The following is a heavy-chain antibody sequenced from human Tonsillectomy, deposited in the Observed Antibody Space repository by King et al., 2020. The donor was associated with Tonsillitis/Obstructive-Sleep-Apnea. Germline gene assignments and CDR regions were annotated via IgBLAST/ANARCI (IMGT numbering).Heavy chain of an antibody. CDR2: ISSSGGST. CDR1: GFTFSSYA. J-gene: IGHJ4*02. Sequence: VQLVESGGGLVQPGGSLRLSCAASGFTFSSYAMNWVRQAPGKGLEWVSGISSSGGSTYCADSVKGRFTISRDNSKNTLYLQMNNLTDEDTALYYCASDPDTRVSAAPFDYWGQGTLVTVSS. CDR3: ASDPDTRVSAAPFDY. V-gene: IGHV3-23*04. D-gene: IGHD2-2*01.